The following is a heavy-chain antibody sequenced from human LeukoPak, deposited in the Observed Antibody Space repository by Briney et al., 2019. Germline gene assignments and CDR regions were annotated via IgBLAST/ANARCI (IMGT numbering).Heavy chain of an antibody. CDR1: GFTFSDYG. Sequence: GGSLRLSCEASGFTFSDYGMYWVRQAPGKGLEWVADISSSSSTKFYADSVKGRFTISRDNAKNSVYLQMSSLRVEDTAVYFCARDLWTVGATDTLAYWGQGTLVTVSS. CDR2: ISSSSSTK. CDR3: ARDLWTVGATDTLAY. D-gene: IGHD1-26*01. J-gene: IGHJ4*02. V-gene: IGHV3-48*04.